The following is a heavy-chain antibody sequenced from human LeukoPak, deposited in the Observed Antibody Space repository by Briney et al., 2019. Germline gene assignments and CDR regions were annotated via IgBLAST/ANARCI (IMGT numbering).Heavy chain of an antibody. V-gene: IGHV4-39*01. D-gene: IGHD6-19*01. CDR3: ARHLWLVQQPSDY. Sequence: PSETLSLTCTVSSGSISSSSYYWGWIRQPPGKGLEWIGSIYYSGSTYYNPSLKSRVTISVDTSKNQFSLKLSSVTAADTAVYYCARHLWLVQQPSDYWGQGALVTVSS. J-gene: IGHJ4*02. CDR2: IYYSGST. CDR1: SGSISSSSYY.